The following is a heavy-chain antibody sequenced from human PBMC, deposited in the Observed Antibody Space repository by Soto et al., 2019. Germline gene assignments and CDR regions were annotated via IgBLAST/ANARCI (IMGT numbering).Heavy chain of an antibody. CDR1: GGSVSSGGYY. V-gene: IGHV4-31*03. CDR2: IYYSGST. J-gene: IGHJ5*02. Sequence: NPSETLSLTCTVSGGSVSSGGYYWSWIRQHPGKGLEWIGYIYYSGSTYYNPSLKSRVTISVDTSENEFPLKLTSVTAADTAVYYCASLYCSSTSCQGWFDPWGQGTLVTVSS. CDR3: ASLYCSSTSCQGWFDP. D-gene: IGHD2-2*01.